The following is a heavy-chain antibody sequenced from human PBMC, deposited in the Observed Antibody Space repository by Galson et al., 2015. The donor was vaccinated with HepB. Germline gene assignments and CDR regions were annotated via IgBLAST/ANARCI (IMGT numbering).Heavy chain of an antibody. D-gene: IGHD3-10*01. Sequence: SLRLSCAASGFILSSYWMSWVRQAPGKGLEWVANIKQDGSEKYYVDSVKGRFTISRDNAKNSLYLEMNSLRAEDTAVYYCARDVGAFDIWGQGTMVTVSS. CDR1: GFILSSYW. J-gene: IGHJ3*02. CDR3: ARDVGAFDI. CDR2: IKQDGSEK. V-gene: IGHV3-7*01.